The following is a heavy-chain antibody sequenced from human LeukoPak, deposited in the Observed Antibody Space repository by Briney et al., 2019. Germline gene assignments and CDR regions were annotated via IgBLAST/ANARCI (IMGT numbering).Heavy chain of an antibody. CDR2: IDPSDSYT. Sequence: GESLKISCKGSGYSFTSHWITWVRQMPGKGLEWMGRIDPSDSYTNYSPSFQGHVTISADKSISTAYLQWSSLKASDTAMYYCAMEVGATTLNYWGQGTLVTVSS. J-gene: IGHJ4*02. V-gene: IGHV5-10-1*01. CDR3: AMEVGATTLNY. CDR1: GYSFTSHW. D-gene: IGHD1-26*01.